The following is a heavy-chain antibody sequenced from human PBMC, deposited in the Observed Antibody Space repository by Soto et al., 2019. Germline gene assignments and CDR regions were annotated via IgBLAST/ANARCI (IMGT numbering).Heavy chain of an antibody. Sequence: GASVKVSCKASGGTFSSYAISWVRQAPGQGLEWMGGIIPIFGTANYAQKFQGRVTITADESTSTAYMELSSLRSEDTAVYYCASSRVVGSPFDYWGQGTLVTVSS. D-gene: IGHD1-26*01. V-gene: IGHV1-69*13. J-gene: IGHJ4*02. CDR2: IIPIFGTA. CDR3: ASSRVVGSPFDY. CDR1: GGTFSSYA.